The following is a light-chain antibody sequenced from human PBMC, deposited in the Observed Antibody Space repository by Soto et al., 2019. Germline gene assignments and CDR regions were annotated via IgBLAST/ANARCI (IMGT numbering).Light chain of an antibody. CDR2: AAS. J-gene: IGKJ3*01. V-gene: IGKV3-20*01. CDR3: QQFVSSPGFT. Sequence: EIVLTQSPGTLSLSPGERATLSCRASQSINNRYLAWYQQKPGQAPRLLIYAASSRATGIPDRFSGSGSGTDFTLTISRLEPEDFAVYYCQQFVSSPGFTFGPGTKVDIK. CDR1: QSINNRY.